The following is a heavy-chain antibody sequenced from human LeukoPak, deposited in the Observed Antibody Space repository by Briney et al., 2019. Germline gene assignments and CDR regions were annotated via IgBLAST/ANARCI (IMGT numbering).Heavy chain of an antibody. CDR1: GYTFTGYY. J-gene: IGHJ5*02. Sequence: ASVKVSCKPSGYTFTGYYMHWVRQAPGQGLEWMGWINPNSGGTNYAQKFQGRVTMTRDTSISTAYMELSRLRSDDTAVYYCARGRYCSSTSCYDRWFDPWGQGTLVTVSS. CDR2: INPNSGGT. D-gene: IGHD2-2*01. V-gene: IGHV1-2*02. CDR3: ARGRYCSSTSCYDRWFDP.